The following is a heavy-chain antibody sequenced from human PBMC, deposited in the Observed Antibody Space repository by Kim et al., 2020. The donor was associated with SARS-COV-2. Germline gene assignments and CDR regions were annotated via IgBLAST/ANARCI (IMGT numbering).Heavy chain of an antibody. J-gene: IGHJ4*02. Sequence: SVKSWFTISRDSSKNTLYLQMNRLRAEDTAVYYCAKDYYDSSGYYYGDDWGQGTLVTVSS. D-gene: IGHD3-22*01. V-gene: IGHV3-23*01. CDR3: AKDYYDSSGYYYGDD.